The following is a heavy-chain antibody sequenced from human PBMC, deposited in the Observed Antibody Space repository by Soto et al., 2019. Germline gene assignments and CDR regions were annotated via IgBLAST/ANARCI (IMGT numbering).Heavy chain of an antibody. CDR2: IYYSGST. D-gene: IGHD2-2*01. J-gene: IGHJ5*02. CDR3: ARATVPAAMLMIWFDP. Sequence: SETLSLTCTVSGGSVSSGSYYWSWIRQPPGKGLEWIGYIYYSGSTNYNPSLKSRVTISVDTSKNQFSLKLSSVTAADTAVYYCARATVPAAMLMIWFDPWGQGTLVTVSS. V-gene: IGHV4-61*01. CDR1: GGSVSSGSYY.